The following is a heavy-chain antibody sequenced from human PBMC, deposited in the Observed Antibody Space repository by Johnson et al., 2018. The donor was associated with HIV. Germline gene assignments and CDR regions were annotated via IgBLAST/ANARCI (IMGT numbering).Heavy chain of an antibody. CDR2: ISGSGGST. CDR3: AKDQGGSYPYDAFDI. V-gene: IGHV3-64*01. J-gene: IGHJ3*02. Sequence: VQLVESGGGLIQPGGSLRLSCAASGLTVSSNFMTWVRQAPGKGLEWVSAISGSGGSTYYANSVKGRFTISRDNSKNTLYLQMGSLRAEDMAVYYCAKDQGGSYPYDAFDIWGQGTMVTVSS. D-gene: IGHD1-26*01. CDR1: GLTVSSNF.